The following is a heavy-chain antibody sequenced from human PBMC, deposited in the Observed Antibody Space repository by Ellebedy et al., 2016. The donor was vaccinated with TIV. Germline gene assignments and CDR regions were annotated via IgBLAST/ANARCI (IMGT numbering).Heavy chain of an antibody. CDR3: ARADYSWRYGMDV. V-gene: IGHV1-69*13. D-gene: IGHD4-11*01. CDR2: IIPIFGTA. Sequence: SVKVSXKASGGTFSSYAISWVRQAPGQGLEWMGGIIPIFGTANYAQKFQGRVTITADESTSTAYMELSSLRSEDTAVYYCARADYSWRYGMDVWGQGTTVTVSS. CDR1: GGTFSSYA. J-gene: IGHJ6*02.